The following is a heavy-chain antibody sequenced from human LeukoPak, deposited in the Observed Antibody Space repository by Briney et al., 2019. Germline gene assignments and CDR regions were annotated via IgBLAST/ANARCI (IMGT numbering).Heavy chain of an antibody. D-gene: IGHD2-21*01. J-gene: IGHJ5*02. V-gene: IGHV1-2*02. CDR1: GYSFTDYY. CDR3: ARADRLHGGPYLIGP. CDR2: INPSSGGT. Sequence: ASVKVSCKTSGYSFTDYYMHWVRQAPGQGLEWMGWINPSSGGTSSAQKFQGRVTMTRDTSITTVYMEVRWLTSDDTAVYYCARADRLHGGPYLIGPWGQGTLVTVSS.